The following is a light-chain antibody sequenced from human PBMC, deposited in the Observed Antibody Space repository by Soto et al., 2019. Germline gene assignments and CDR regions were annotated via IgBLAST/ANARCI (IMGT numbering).Light chain of an antibody. CDR2: DAS. J-gene: IGKJ4*01. CDR1: QSVGSN. CDR3: QQRINSLT. V-gene: IGKV3-11*01. Sequence: EIVLTQSPGTLSLSPGERATLSCRASQSVGSNLAWYQQKPGQAPRLLIYDASNRATGIPARFSGSGSGTDFTLTISSLEPEDFAVYFCQQRINSLTFGGGTKVDIK.